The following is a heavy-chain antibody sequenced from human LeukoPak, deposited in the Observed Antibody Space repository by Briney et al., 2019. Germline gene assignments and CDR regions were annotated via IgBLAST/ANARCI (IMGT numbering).Heavy chain of an antibody. CDR3: AKLAALCTSTSCVRGGFDY. CDR2: MSYDGSNK. CDR1: GFSFSDHG. J-gene: IGHJ4*02. D-gene: IGHD2-2*01. Sequence: PGGSLRLSCAASGFSFSDHGMHWVRQAPGKGLEGVAVMSYDGSNKDYADSVKGRFTISRDNSENTLYLQMNSLRAEDTAKYYCAKLAALCTSTSCVRGGFDYWGQGTLVTVSS. V-gene: IGHV3-30*18.